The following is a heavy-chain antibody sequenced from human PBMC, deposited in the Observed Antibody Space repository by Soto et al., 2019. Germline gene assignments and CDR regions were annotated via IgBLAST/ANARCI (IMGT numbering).Heavy chain of an antibody. Sequence: SGPTLVNPTQTLTLTCTFSGFSLATSAVGVGWIRQPPGKALEWLALIYWNDDKRYSPSLKNRLTITKDTSKNQVVLTMTNVDPVDTATYYCARHPGHGDGWTQDLSYDYWGQGTLVTVSS. V-gene: IGHV2-5*01. D-gene: IGHD3-10*01. J-gene: IGHJ4*02. CDR3: ARHPGHGDGWTQDLSYDY. CDR2: IYWNDDK. CDR1: GFSLATSAVG.